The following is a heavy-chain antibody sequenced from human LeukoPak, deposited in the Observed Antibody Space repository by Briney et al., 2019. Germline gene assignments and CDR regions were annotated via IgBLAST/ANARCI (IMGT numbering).Heavy chain of an antibody. J-gene: IGHJ4*02. V-gene: IGHV3-7*01. CDR3: ARDGGIAARRASGFDY. CDR2: IKQDESEK. CDR1: GFTFSSYW. D-gene: IGHD6-6*01. Sequence: GGSLRLSCAASGFTFSSYWMSWVRQAPGKGLEWVANIKQDESEKYYVDSVKGRFAISRDNAKNSLYLQMNSLRAEDTAVYYCARDGGIAARRASGFDYWGQGTLVTVSS.